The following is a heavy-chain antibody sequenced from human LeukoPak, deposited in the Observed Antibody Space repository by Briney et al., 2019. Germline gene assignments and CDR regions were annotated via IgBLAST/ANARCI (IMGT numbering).Heavy chain of an antibody. CDR3: VRGTGY. CDR1: GFTFSTYV. J-gene: IGHJ4*02. Sequence: GGSLRLSCSVSGFTFSTYVIHWVRQAPGKGLEYVSAISSNRDNTYYADSVKGRFTISRDNSKNTLYLQMSSLRADDTAVYYCVRGTGYWGQGTLVTVSS. V-gene: IGHV3-64D*06. CDR2: ISSNRDNT.